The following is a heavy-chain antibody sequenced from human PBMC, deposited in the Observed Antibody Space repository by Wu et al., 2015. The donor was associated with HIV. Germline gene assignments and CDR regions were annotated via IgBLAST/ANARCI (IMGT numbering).Heavy chain of an antibody. Sequence: QVQLVQSGAEVKKPGSSVKVSCKASGGTFSSYAISWVRQAPGQGLEWMGRIIPIFGTANYAQKFQGRVTITADESTSTAYMELSSLRSEDTAVYYCAREGYYYDSTRVGWFDPGAREPWSPSPQ. D-gene: IGHD3-22*01. J-gene: IGHJ5*02. CDR3: AREGYYYDSTRVGWFDP. CDR2: IIPIFGTA. CDR1: GGTFSSYA. V-gene: IGHV1-69*13.